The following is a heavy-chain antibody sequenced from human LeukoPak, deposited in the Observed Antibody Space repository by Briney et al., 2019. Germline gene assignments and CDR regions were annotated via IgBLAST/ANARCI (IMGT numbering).Heavy chain of an antibody. J-gene: IGHJ5*02. D-gene: IGHD2-15*01. Sequence: PGGSLRLSCVASGFTFSGYWMHWFGHPPRKGLVWVSRIKSEGSMTNYAESVKGRFTISRDNAKNTLYLQMNSLRAEDTAVYYCASQVVGAAFDPWGQGTLVTVSS. CDR2: IKSEGSMT. CDR1: GFTFSGYW. CDR3: ASQVVGAAFDP. V-gene: IGHV3-74*01.